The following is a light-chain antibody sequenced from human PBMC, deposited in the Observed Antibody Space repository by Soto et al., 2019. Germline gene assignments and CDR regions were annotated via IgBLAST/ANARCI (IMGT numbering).Light chain of an antibody. J-gene: IGLJ3*02. V-gene: IGLV1-44*01. CDR2: RNN. Sequence: QLVLTQPPSASGTPGQRVTISCSGSSSNIGKNSVNWYQQFPGTAPKLLIYRNNQRPSGVPDRFSGSRSGTSASLAISGLQSEDEADYYCSVWDDSLNGRVFGGGTKLTVL. CDR1: SSNIGKNS. CDR3: SVWDDSLNGRV.